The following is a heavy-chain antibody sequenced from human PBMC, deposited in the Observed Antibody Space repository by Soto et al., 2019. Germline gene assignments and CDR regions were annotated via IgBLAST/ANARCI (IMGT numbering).Heavy chain of an antibody. CDR1: GGSVRSGAYY. V-gene: IGHV4-61*08. J-gene: IGHJ6*02. D-gene: IGHD5-12*01. CDR3: ARALVASVFTYAIHV. CDR2: IYYSGTI. Sequence: PSETLSLTCTVSGGSVRSGAYYWSWLRQPPGGGLEWIGYIYYSGTIKYNPSLQSRVTMSIDTSRNQFSLKLASVSAADAAVYFCARALVASVFTYAIHVWGPGTAVTVYS.